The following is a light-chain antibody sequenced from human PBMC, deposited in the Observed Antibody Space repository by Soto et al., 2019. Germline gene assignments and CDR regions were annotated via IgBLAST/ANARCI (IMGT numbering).Light chain of an antibody. J-gene: IGKJ1*01. Sequence: EILMTQSPFTLSVSPGESAPLSCRASQSVSGNLAWYQQKPGQAPRLLIYGVSARATGIPARFSGSGFGTEFTLTISSLQSEDFEIYYCQQYNFWPETFGQGTKVDIK. CDR1: QSVSGN. V-gene: IGKV3-15*01. CDR2: GVS. CDR3: QQYNFWPET.